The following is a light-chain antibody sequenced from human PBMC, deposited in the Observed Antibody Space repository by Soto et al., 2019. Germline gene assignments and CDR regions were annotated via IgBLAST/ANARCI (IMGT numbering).Light chain of an antibody. Sequence: QSVLTRPPSVSGAPGQRVTISCTGSRAAYDVHWYQQVPGTAPKLLIYGNNNRPSGVPERFSGSKSGTSASLAITGLQAEDEADYYCQSYDSSVSGSKVFGTGTKLTVL. J-gene: IGLJ1*01. CDR3: QSYDSSVSGSKV. V-gene: IGLV1-40*01. CDR2: GNN. CDR1: RAAYD.